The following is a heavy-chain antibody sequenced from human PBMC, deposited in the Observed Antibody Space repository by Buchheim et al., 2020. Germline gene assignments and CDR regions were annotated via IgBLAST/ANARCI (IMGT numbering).Heavy chain of an antibody. J-gene: IGHJ6*02. V-gene: IGHV3-48*04. Sequence: EVQLVESGGGLVQPGGSLRLSCAASGFTFSSYSMNWVRQAPGKGLEWVSYISSSSSTIYYADSVKGRFTISRDNDKNSLYLQMNSLRAEDTAVYYCARDSGTTPNYYYYYGMDVWGQGTT. CDR1: GFTFSSYS. CDR2: ISSSSSTI. D-gene: IGHD1-7*01. CDR3: ARDSGTTPNYYYYYGMDV.